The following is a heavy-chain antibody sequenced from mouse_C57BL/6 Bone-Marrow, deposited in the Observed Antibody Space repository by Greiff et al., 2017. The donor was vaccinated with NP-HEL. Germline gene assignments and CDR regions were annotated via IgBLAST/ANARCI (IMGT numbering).Heavy chain of an antibody. J-gene: IGHJ4*01. CDR1: GFNIKDYY. D-gene: IGHD2-2*01. CDR3: TTSVTTDYYDMDY. CDR2: IDPEDGDT. V-gene: IGHV14-1*01. Sequence: VQLQQSGAELVRPGASVKLSCTASGFNIKDYYMHWVKQRPEQGLEWIGRIDPEDGDTEYAPKFQGKATMTADTSSNTAYLQLSRLTSEDTAVYSCTTSVTTDYYDMDYWGQGTSVTVSS.